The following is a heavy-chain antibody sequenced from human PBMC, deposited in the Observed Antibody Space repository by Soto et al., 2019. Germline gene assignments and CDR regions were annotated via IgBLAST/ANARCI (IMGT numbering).Heavy chain of an antibody. Sequence: QVQLQQWGAGLLKPSETLSLTCAVYGGSFSGYYWSWIRQPPGKGLEWIGEINHSGSTNYNPSLKSRVTISVDTSKNQFSLKLSSVTAADTAVYYCARARSRIVVVTAILPGAGAFDIWGQGTMVTVSS. D-gene: IGHD2-21*02. CDR1: GGSFSGYY. V-gene: IGHV4-34*01. CDR2: INHSGST. CDR3: ARARSRIVVVTAILPGAGAFDI. J-gene: IGHJ3*02.